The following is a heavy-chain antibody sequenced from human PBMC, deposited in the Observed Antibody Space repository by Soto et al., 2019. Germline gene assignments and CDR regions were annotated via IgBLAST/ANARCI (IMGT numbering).Heavy chain of an antibody. CDR2: IIPIFGTA. Sequence: SVKVSCKASGGTFSSYAISWVRQAPGQGLEWMGGIIPIFGTANYAQKFQGRVTITADESTSTAYMELSSLRSEDTAVYYCATGPRVYDFWSDYYFDYWGQGTLVTVSS. V-gene: IGHV1-69*13. CDR1: GGTFSSYA. CDR3: ATGPRVYDFWSDYYFDY. J-gene: IGHJ4*02. D-gene: IGHD3-3*01.